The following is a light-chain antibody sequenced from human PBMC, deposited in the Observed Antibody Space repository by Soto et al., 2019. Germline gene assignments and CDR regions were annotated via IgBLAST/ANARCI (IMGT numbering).Light chain of an antibody. CDR2: DVS. V-gene: IGLV2-14*03. Sequence: QSVLTQPACVSGCPGQSITISCTGTSSDVGAYNRVSWYRQHPGKAPKLMIYDVSSRPSGVSNRFSGSKSGNTALLTISRLQAEDEADYYCSSFTSTTTLDVFGTGTKVTVL. J-gene: IGLJ1*01. CDR3: SSFTSTTTLDV. CDR1: SSDVGAYNR.